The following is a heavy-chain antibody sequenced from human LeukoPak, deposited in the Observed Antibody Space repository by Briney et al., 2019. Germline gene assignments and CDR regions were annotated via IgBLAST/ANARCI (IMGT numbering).Heavy chain of an antibody. CDR2: IYSGGTT. D-gene: IGHD3-10*01. J-gene: IGHJ4*02. CDR1: GFTVSSNY. Sequence: GGSLRLSCAASGFTVSSNYMSWVRQAPGKGLEWVSVIYSGGTTYYTDSVKGRFTISRDNSKNTLYLQMNSLRAEDTAVYYCARGSGSHYAEGCFDYWGQGTLVTVSS. CDR3: ARGSGSHYAEGCFDY. V-gene: IGHV3-53*01.